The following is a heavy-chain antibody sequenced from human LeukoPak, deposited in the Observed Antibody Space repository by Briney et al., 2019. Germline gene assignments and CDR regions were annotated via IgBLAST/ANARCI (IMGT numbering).Heavy chain of an antibody. CDR2: INPNSGGT. CDR3: ARAGYYYDSSGYYYNY. CDR1: GYTFTGDY. J-gene: IGHJ4*02. Sequence: ASVKVSCKASGYTFTGDYLHWVRQAPGQGLEWMGRINPNSGGTNYAQKFQGKVTMTRETAISTTYMELSRLRSDDTAVYYCARAGYYYDSSGYYYNYWGQGTLVTVSS. V-gene: IGHV1-2*06. D-gene: IGHD3-22*01.